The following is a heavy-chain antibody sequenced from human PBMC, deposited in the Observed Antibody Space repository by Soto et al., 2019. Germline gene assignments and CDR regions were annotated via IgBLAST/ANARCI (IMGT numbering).Heavy chain of an antibody. CDR1: GYTLTSYG. CDR3: AGDRGDVIGVRGTWFDP. J-gene: IGHJ5*02. V-gene: IGHV1-18*04. D-gene: IGHD3-10*01. Sequence: VQLVQSGAEVKKPGSSVQVSCKASGYTLTSYGIRWLRQAPGQGLERMGWIIPYNGNTNYAPEFRGRVNMTTDTSTSTAYMELRSLSSDDTAVYYCAGDRGDVIGVRGTWFDPWGQGTLVIVSS. CDR2: IIPYNGNT.